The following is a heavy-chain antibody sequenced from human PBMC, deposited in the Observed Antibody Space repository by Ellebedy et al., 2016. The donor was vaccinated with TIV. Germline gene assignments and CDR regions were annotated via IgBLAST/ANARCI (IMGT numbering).Heavy chain of an antibody. CDR3: ARFPGPLRRNYYYYMDV. Sequence: ASVKVSXKASGYTFTNYGISWVRQAPGQGLELMGWISGYNGNTNYAQKPQGRVTMTTDTSTSTAYMELRSLRSDDTAVYYCARFPGPLRRNYYYYMDVWGKGTTVTVSS. V-gene: IGHV1-18*01. CDR2: ISGYNGNT. CDR1: GYTFTNYG. J-gene: IGHJ6*03. D-gene: IGHD4-17*01.